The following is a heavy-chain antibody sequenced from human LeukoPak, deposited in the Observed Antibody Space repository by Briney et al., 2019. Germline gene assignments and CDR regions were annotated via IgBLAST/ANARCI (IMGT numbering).Heavy chain of an antibody. D-gene: IGHD1-26*01. J-gene: IGHJ4*02. CDR2: ISGSGGST. V-gene: IGHV3-23*01. CDR1: GFTFSSYA. CDR3: AKQNSVGYSGSYPFDY. Sequence: GGSLRLSCAASGFTFSSYAMSWVRQAPGKGLEWVSAISGSGGSTYYADSVKGRFTISRDNSKNTLYLQMNSLRAEDMAVYYCAKQNSVGYSGSYPFDYWGQGTLVTVSS.